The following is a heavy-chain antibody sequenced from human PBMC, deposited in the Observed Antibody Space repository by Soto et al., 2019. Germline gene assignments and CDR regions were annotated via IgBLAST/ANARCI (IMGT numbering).Heavy chain of an antibody. Sequence: QVQLVQSGAEVKKPGASVKVSCKASGYSFTSYYIHWVRQAPGQGLEWMGWINPNSGTTNYAQKFQGWVSMTRDTSISTAYMELTSPRSDDTAVYYCARDMDSSLGADILDMWGQGTMVTVSS. J-gene: IGHJ3*02. V-gene: IGHV1-2*04. D-gene: IGHD6-19*01. CDR3: ARDMDSSLGADILDM. CDR2: INPNSGTT. CDR1: GYSFTSYY.